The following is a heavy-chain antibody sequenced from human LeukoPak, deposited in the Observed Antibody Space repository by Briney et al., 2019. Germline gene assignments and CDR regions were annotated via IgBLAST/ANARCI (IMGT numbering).Heavy chain of an antibody. J-gene: IGHJ6*03. V-gene: IGHV1-69*05. CDR2: IIPIFGTA. Sequence: SVKVSCKASGGTFSSYAISWVRQAPGQGLEWMGGIIPIFGTANYAQKFQGRVTITTDESTSTAYMELSSLRSEDTAVYYCARGVLWFGNRPYYYYYYYMDVWGKGTTVTVSS. CDR3: ARGVLWFGNRPYYYYYYYMDV. D-gene: IGHD3-10*01. CDR1: GGTFSSYA.